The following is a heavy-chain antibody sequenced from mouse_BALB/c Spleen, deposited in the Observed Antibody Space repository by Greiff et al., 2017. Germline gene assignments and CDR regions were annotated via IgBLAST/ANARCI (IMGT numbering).Heavy chain of an antibody. J-gene: IGHJ2*01. D-gene: IGHD1-1*01. CDR3: ARDYGSSYNFDY. CDR2: IDPATGNT. Sequence: VQLKQSGAELVKPGASVKLSCTASGFNIQDTYMHWVKQRPEQGLEWIGRIDPATGNTKYDPKFQGKATITADTSSNTAYLQLSSLTSEDTAVYYCARDYGSSYNFDYWGQGTTLTVSS. V-gene: IGHV14-3*02. CDR1: GFNIQDTY.